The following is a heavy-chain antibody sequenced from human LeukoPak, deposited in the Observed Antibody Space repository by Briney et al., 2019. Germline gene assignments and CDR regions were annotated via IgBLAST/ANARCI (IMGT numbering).Heavy chain of an antibody. CDR2: IYTSGST. J-gene: IGHJ4*02. CDR1: GGSISSGSYY. CDR3: ASSGYDY. V-gene: IGHV4-61*02. Sequence: SETLSLTCTVSGGSISSGSYYWSWIRQPAGKGLEWIGRIYTSGSTNYNPSLKSRVTISVDTSKNQFSLKLSSVTAADTAVYYCASSGYDYWGQGTLVTVSS. D-gene: IGHD5-12*01.